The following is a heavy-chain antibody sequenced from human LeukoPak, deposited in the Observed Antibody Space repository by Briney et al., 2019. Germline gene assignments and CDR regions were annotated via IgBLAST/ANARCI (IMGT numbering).Heavy chain of an antibody. D-gene: IGHD6-13*01. CDR1: GFTFSNAW. V-gene: IGHV3-15*01. Sequence: PGGSLRLSCAASGFTFSNAWMSWVRQAPGKGLEWVGRIKSKTDGGTTDYAAPVKGRFTISRDDSKNTLYLQMNSLKTEDTAVYYCTTEGIAAAGPTFDYWGQGTLVTVSS. CDR3: TTEGIAAAGPTFDY. J-gene: IGHJ4*02. CDR2: IKSKTDGGTT.